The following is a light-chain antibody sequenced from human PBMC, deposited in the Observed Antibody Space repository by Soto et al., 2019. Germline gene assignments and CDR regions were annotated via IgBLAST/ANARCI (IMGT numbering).Light chain of an antibody. CDR3: ASWDARLGAWV. CDR2: SDS. J-gene: IGLJ3*02. Sequence: QTVVTQPPSASGTPGQRVTISCSGSSSNIATYYVDWYQQLPGTAPKLLIYSDSQRPSGVPDRFSASKSGASASLAISGLRSEDEGDYYCASWDARLGAWVFGGGTKVTVL. CDR1: SSNIATYY. V-gene: IGLV1-47*02.